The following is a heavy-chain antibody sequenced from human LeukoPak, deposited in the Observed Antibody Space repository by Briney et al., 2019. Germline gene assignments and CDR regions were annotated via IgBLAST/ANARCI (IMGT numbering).Heavy chain of an antibody. V-gene: IGHV1-69*05. J-gene: IGHJ4*02. CDR3: ARGHFDWLFPDY. CDR1: GGTFSSYA. D-gene: IGHD3-9*01. CDR2: IIPIFGTA. Sequence: SVKVSCKASGGTFSSYAISWLRHAPGQGLEWMGRIIPIFGTANYAQKFQGRVTITTDESTSTAYMELSSLRSEDTAVYYCARGHFDWLFPDYWGQGTLVTVSS.